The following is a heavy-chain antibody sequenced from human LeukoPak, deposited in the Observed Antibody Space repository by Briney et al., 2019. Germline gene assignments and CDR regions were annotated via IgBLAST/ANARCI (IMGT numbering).Heavy chain of an antibody. D-gene: IGHD6-19*01. J-gene: IGHJ4*02. Sequence: SEPVSLTCAVSGGSISSPHWWSSVRQPPGKGLEWIGEIYHSGSTNYNPSLKSRVTISVDTSKNQFSLKLSSVTAADTAVYYCARGGIAVPGMRYYFDYWGRGTLDPVSS. CDR2: IYHSGST. V-gene: IGHV4-4*02. CDR3: ARGGIAVPGMRYYFDY. CDR1: GGSISSPHW.